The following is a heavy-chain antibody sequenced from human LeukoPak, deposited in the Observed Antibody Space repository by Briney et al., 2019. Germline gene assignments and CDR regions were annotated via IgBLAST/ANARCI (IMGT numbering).Heavy chain of an antibody. V-gene: IGHV4-59*12. CDR3: ATYTEDYSGPAFAP. CDR2: ISYSGSA. Sequence: PSETLSLTCTVSGGSFSGYYWSWIRQPPGKGLEWIGYISYSGSANYNPSLKSRVTISLDTSNNQFSLKLSSVTAADTAVYYCATYTEDYSGPAFAPWGQGTLVIVSS. J-gene: IGHJ5*02. D-gene: IGHD3-16*01. CDR1: GGSFSGYY.